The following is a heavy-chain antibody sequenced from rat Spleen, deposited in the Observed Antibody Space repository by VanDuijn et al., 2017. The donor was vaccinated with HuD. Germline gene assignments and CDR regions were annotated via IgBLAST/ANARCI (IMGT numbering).Heavy chain of an antibody. CDR2: ISYEGSST. Sequence: EVQLVESGGGLVQPGRSLKLSCAASGFTFSDYYMAWVRQAPKKGLEWVASISYEGSSTYYGDSVKGRFTISRDNAKSTLYLQMNSLRSEDTATYDCARPDYGYNYWFAYWGQGTLGTVSS. CDR3: ARPDYGYNYWFAY. J-gene: IGHJ3*01. D-gene: IGHD1-9*01. V-gene: IGHV5-22*01. CDR1: GFTFSDYY.